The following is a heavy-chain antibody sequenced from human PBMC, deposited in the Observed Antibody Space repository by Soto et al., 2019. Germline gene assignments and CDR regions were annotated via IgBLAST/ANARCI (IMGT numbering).Heavy chain of an antibody. Sequence: SSETLSVTCTVSGDSISTYYWSWSRQPPGKGLEWIGYIYYSGSTNYNPSLKSRVTISVDTSRNQFSLKLSSVTAADTAVYYCARFRGGSPYGMDVWGQGTTVTVSS. CDR1: GDSISTYY. J-gene: IGHJ6*02. CDR2: IYYSGST. V-gene: IGHV4-59*01. CDR3: ARFRGGSPYGMDV. D-gene: IGHD3-16*01.